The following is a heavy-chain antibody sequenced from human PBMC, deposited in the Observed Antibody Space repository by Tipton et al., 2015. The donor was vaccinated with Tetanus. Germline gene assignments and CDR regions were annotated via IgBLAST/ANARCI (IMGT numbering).Heavy chain of an antibody. CDR1: GFTFNTYW. V-gene: IGHV3-7*01. CDR3: ARGMSFDP. Sequence: SLRLSCAASGFTFNTYWMSWARQAPGKGLEWVANIKYDESEKYYVDSVKGRFTTSRDNAKNSLYLQMNSLRVDDTAVYYCARGMSFDPWGQGTLVTVSS. J-gene: IGHJ5*02. CDR2: IKYDESEK.